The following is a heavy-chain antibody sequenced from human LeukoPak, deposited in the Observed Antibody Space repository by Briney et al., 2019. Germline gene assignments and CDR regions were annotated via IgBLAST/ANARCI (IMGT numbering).Heavy chain of an antibody. J-gene: IGHJ5*02. CDR1: GYTFTSYG. Sequence: ASVKVSCKASGYTFTSYGISWVRQAPGQGLEWMGWISAYNGNTNYAQKLQGRVTMTTDTSTSTAYMELRSLRSDDTAVYYCARHPTYNWNDVHWFDPWGQGTLVTVSS. CDR2: ISAYNGNT. D-gene: IGHD1-20*01. CDR3: ARHPTYNWNDVHWFDP. V-gene: IGHV1-18*01.